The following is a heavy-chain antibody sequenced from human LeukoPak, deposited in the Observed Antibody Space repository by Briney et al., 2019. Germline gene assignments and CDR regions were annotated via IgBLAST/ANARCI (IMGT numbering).Heavy chain of an antibody. J-gene: IGHJ4*02. D-gene: IGHD6-6*01. V-gene: IGHV3-30*18. CDR1: GFTFSSYG. Sequence: PGRSLRLSCAASGFTFSSYGMHWVRQAPGKGLEWVAVISYDGSNKYYADSVKGRFTVSRDDSKNTLYLEMNSLRPEDTAVYYCAKGLYSSSSVFDFWGQGTLVTVSS. CDR3: AKGLYSSSSVFDF. CDR2: ISYDGSNK.